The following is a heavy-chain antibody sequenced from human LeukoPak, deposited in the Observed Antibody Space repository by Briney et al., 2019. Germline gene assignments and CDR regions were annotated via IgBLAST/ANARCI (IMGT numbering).Heavy chain of an antibody. J-gene: IGHJ4*02. V-gene: IGHV3-23*01. CDR2: FDTGFGT. CDR1: GFTFSTAS. D-gene: IGHD6-19*01. Sequence: GGSLRLSCAASGFTFSTASLHWVRQAPGRGLEWVSAFDTGFGTYYPDSLKGRFTISRDNSKNTLFLQVNSLRAEDTAVYYCARSSGWWSLDYWGQGTLVTVSS. CDR3: ARSSGWWSLDY.